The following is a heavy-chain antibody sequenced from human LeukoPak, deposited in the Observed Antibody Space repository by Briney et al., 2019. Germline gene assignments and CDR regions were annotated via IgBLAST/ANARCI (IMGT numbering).Heavy chain of an antibody. D-gene: IGHD2-2*02. J-gene: IGHJ6*02. CDR2: INAGNGNT. CDR1: GYTFTSYA. CDR3: ARLALYCRSTSCYTGYYYYGMDV. Sequence: ASVKVSCKASGYTFTSYAMHWVRQAPGQRLEWMGWINAGNGNTKYSQKFQGRVTITRDTSASTAYMELSSLRSEDTAVYYCARLALYCRSTSCYTGYYYYGMDVWGQGTTVTVSS. V-gene: IGHV1-3*01.